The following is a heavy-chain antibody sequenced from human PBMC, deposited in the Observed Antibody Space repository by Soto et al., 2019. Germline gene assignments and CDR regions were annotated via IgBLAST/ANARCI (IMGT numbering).Heavy chain of an antibody. D-gene: IGHD2-2*03. CDR2: IWYDGSNK. Sequence: GGSLRLSCAASEFAFSTYGMRWVRQAPGKGLEWVAVIWYDGSNKYYADSVKGRFTISRDNSKNTLYLQMNSLRAEDTAVYYCAKTNWIRPFFDYWGQGTLVTVSS. J-gene: IGHJ4*02. CDR3: AKTNWIRPFFDY. V-gene: IGHV3-33*06. CDR1: EFAFSTYG.